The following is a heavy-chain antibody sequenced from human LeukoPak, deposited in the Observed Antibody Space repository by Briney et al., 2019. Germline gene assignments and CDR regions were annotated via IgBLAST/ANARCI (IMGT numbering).Heavy chain of an antibody. J-gene: IGHJ4*02. CDR2: IYYTGAT. Sequence: SQTLSLTCTVSGGSISSSTYYWGWIRQPPGKGLEWIGAIYYTGATYYNPSLRSRVTVSVDTSKNHFSLNLRSVTAADTALYYCASAPRQASIGGLDYWGQGTLVTVSS. V-gene: IGHV4-39*02. CDR1: GGSISSSTYY. CDR3: ASAPRQASIGGLDY. D-gene: IGHD3-16*01.